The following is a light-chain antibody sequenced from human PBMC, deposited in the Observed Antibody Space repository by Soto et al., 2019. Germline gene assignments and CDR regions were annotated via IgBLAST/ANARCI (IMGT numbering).Light chain of an antibody. CDR3: CSFAGSYTSYV. CDR2: DVT. CDR1: TNY. Sequence: SALTQPRSVSGSPGQSVTISCSGATNYVSWYQQHPGKAPKLMIYDVTKRPSAVPDRFSGSKSGSTASLTISGLQAEDEADYYCCSFAGSYTSYVFGTGTKVTVL. V-gene: IGLV2-11*01. J-gene: IGLJ1*01.